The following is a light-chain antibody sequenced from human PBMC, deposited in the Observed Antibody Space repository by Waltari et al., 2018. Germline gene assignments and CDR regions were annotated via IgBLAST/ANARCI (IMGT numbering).Light chain of an antibody. CDR2: AAS. Sequence: DIQMTQSPSSLSASVGGRVTITCRASQSISSYLNWYQQKPGKDPKLLIYAASSLQSGVPSRFSGSGSGTDFTLTISSLQPEDFATYYCQQSYSTPLTFGGGTKVEIK. J-gene: IGKJ4*01. V-gene: IGKV1-39*01. CDR1: QSISSY. CDR3: QQSYSTPLT.